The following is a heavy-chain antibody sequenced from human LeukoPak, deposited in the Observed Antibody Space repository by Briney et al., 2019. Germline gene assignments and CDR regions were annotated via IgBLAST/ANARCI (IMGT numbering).Heavy chain of an antibody. CDR3: ARDKDASGGESGYFDY. J-gene: IGHJ4*02. Sequence: GGSLRLSCAASGFTFSSYSMNWVRQAPGKGLEWVANIKQDGSEKYYVDSVKGRFTISRDNAKNSLYLQMNSLRAEDTAVYYCARDKDASGGESGYFDYWGQGTLVTVSS. CDR1: GFTFSSYS. V-gene: IGHV3-7*01. D-gene: IGHD3-10*01. CDR2: IKQDGSEK.